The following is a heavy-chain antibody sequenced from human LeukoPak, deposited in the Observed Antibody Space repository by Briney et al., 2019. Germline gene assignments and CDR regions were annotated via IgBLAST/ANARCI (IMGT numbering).Heavy chain of an antibody. D-gene: IGHD6-19*01. CDR3: ARAYSSGAWYFDL. Sequence: GGSLRLSCAASGFTFSDYGFHWVRQAPGKGLEWVAFIRYDGRNKYYADSVKGRFTISRDNSKNTLYLQMNSLRAEDTAVYYCARAYSSGAWYFDLWGRGTLVTVSS. V-gene: IGHV3-30*02. CDR2: IRYDGRNK. J-gene: IGHJ2*01. CDR1: GFTFSDYG.